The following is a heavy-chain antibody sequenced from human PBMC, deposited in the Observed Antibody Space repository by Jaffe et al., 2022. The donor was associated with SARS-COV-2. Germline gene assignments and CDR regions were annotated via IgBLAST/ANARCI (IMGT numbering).Heavy chain of an antibody. CDR1: GFSFSSYW. V-gene: IGHV3-74*01. J-gene: IGHJ2*01. CDR2: INSDGSST. CDR3: ARPTHNYGSGNPWYFDL. D-gene: IGHD3-10*01. Sequence: EVQLVESGGGLVQPGGSLRLSCAASGFSFSSYWMHWVRQAPGKGLVWVSRINSDGSSTTCADSVKGRFTISRDNAKNTLNLQMNSLRVEDTAVYYCARPTHNYGSGNPWYFDLWGRGTLVAVSS.